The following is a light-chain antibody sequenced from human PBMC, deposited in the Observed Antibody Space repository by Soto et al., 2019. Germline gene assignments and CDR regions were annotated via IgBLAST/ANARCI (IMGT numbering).Light chain of an antibody. J-gene: IGKJ1*01. CDR2: GAS. CDR1: ETVATN. Sequence: MTQSPSSLSVSVGDRATLSCWASETVATNLAWYQQKPGQAPRLLISGASNRAAGISDRFRGSGSGTEFTLTISRLRSEDSAIYYCQQYFEWPPMTFGQGTKVDIK. V-gene: IGKV3-15*01. CDR3: QQYFEWPPMT.